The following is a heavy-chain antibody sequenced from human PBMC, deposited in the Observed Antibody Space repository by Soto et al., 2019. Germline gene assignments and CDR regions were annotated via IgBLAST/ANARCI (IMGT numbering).Heavy chain of an antibody. J-gene: IGHJ4*02. CDR2: IYYSGNT. V-gene: IGHV4-39*01. D-gene: IGHD2-15*01. CDR1: GGSISSSNYY. CDR3: ARPGSGGNLVYYFGY. Sequence: SETLSLTCTVSGGSISSSNYYWGWIRQPPGKGLEWIGSIYYSGNTYYNPSLKSRVTISVDTSKNQFSLTLSSVTAADTAVYYCARPGSGGNLVYYFGYWGQGTLVTVSS.